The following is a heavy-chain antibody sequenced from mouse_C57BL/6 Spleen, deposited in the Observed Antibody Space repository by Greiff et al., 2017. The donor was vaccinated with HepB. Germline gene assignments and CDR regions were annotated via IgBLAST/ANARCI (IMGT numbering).Heavy chain of an antibody. V-gene: IGHV5-4*01. CDR1: GFTFSSYA. CDR2: ISDGGSYT. Sequence: EVQVVESGGGLVKPGGSLKLSCAASGFTFSSYAMSWVRQTPEKRLEWVATISDGGSYTYYPDNVKGRFTISRDNAKNNLYLQMSHLKSEDTAMYYCAEGYFDVWGTGTTVTVSS. CDR3: AEGYFDV. J-gene: IGHJ1*03.